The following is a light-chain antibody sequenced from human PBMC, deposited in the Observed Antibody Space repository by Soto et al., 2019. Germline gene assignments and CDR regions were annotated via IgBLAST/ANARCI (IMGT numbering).Light chain of an antibody. CDR1: SSDIGGYNY. V-gene: IGLV2-14*01. CDR2: EVT. Sequence: QSVLTQPASVSGSPGQSITISCTGTSSDIGGYNYVSCYQQHPGKVPKLIIFEVTTRPSGVSNRFSGSKSGNTASLTISGPQADDEADYYCSSFTTSTTLYVFGTGTKVTVL. CDR3: SSFTTSTTLYV. J-gene: IGLJ1*01.